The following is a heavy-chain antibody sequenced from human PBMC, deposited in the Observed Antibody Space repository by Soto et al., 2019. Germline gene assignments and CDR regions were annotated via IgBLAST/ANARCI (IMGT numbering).Heavy chain of an antibody. CDR3: VGEVGFQLVY. V-gene: IGHV3-48*01. J-gene: IGHJ4*02. D-gene: IGHD6-13*01. Sequence: EVQLVESGGGLVQPGGSLRLSCAASGFTFSTHSMNWVRQAPGKGLEWISYITSSDVTMYADSVKGRFTISRDNAKNSLYLQMNGLRGEDTAVYFCVGEVGFQLVYWGQGPLVTVSS. CDR1: GFTFSTHS. CDR2: ITSSDVTM.